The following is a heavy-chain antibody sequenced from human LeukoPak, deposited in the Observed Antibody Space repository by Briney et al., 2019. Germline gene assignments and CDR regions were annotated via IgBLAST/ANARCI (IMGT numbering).Heavy chain of an antibody. CDR3: AKRSRKYSYGLDY. D-gene: IGHD5-18*01. J-gene: IGHJ4*02. V-gene: IGHV3-23*01. CDR2: ISGSGGST. Sequence: PGGSLRLSCAASGFTFSSYAMSWVRQPPGKGLEWVSAISGSGGSTYYADSVKGRFTISRDNSKNTLYLQMNSLRAEDTAVYYCAKRSRKYSYGLDYWGQGTLVTVSS. CDR1: GFTFSSYA.